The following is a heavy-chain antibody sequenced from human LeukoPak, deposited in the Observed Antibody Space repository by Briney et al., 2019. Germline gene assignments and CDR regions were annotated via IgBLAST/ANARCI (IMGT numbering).Heavy chain of an antibody. CDR1: GFTFSTYW. J-gene: IGHJ4*02. Sequence: GGSLRLSCAASGFTFSTYWVHWVRQVPGKGLVWVSRINTHGNNTSYADSVKGRFTISRDNAKNSLYLQMNSLRAEDTAVYYCARGGATDPFDYWGQGTLVTVSS. D-gene: IGHD1-26*01. V-gene: IGHV3-74*01. CDR2: INTHGNNT. CDR3: ARGGATDPFDY.